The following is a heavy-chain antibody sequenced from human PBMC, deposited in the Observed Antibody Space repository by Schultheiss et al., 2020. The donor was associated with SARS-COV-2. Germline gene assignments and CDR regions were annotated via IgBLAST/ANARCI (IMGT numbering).Heavy chain of an antibody. Sequence: GGSLRLSCAASGFSFSYYGMHWVRQAPGKGLEWVAVISYDGSNKYYADSVKGRFTISRDNSKNTMYLQMHSLTVEDTAVYYCARPIGSLFYWGQGTLVTVSS. J-gene: IGHJ4*02. CDR2: ISYDGSNK. CDR3: ARPIGSLFY. D-gene: IGHD1-26*01. CDR1: GFSFSYYG. V-gene: IGHV3-30*03.